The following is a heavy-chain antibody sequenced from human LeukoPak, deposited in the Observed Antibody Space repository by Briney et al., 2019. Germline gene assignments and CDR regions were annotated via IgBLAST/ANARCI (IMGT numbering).Heavy chain of an antibody. J-gene: IGHJ6*02. V-gene: IGHV3-7*01. Sequence: GGSLRLSCAASGFTFSSYWMSWVRQAPGKGLEWVANIKQDGSEKYYVDSVKGRFTISRDNAKNSLYLQMNSLRAEDTAVYYCARLRSHGYYYDGMDVWGQGTSVTVSS. CDR1: GFTFSSYW. D-gene: IGHD3-16*01. CDR3: ARLRSHGYYYDGMDV. CDR2: IKQDGSEK.